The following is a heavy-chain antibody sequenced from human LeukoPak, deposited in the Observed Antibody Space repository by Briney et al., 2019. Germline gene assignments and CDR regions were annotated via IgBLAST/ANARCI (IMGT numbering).Heavy chain of an antibody. V-gene: IGHV3-21*01. CDR3: ARGRYCSSTSCYIRDYYFDY. J-gene: IGHJ4*02. D-gene: IGHD2-2*02. CDR2: ISSSSSYI. Sequence: GGSLRLSCAASGFTFSSYSMTWVRQAPGKGLEWVSSISSSSSYIYYADSVKGRFTISRDNAKNSLYLQMNSLRAEDTAVYYCARGRYCSSTSCYIRDYYFDYWGQGTLVTVSS. CDR1: GFTFSSYS.